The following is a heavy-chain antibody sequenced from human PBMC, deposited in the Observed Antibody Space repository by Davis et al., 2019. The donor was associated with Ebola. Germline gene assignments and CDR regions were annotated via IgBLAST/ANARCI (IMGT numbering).Heavy chain of an antibody. V-gene: IGHV3-33*01. Sequence: GGSLRLSCAASGFTFSSYGMHWVRQAPGKGLEWVAVIWYDGSNKYYADSVKGRFTISRDNAKNPLYLQMNSLRAEDTAVYYCGRDNDHYPFEIWGQGTMVTVSS. CDR1: GFTFSSYG. J-gene: IGHJ3*02. CDR3: GRDNDHYPFEI. D-gene: IGHD2-8*01. CDR2: IWYDGSNK.